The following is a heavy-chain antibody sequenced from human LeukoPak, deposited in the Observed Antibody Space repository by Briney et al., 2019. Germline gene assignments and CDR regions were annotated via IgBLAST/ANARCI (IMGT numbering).Heavy chain of an antibody. J-gene: IGHJ4*02. CDR3: ARGPTYSYGPV. CDR2: ISSSSSTI. D-gene: IGHD5-18*01. Sequence: GGSLRLSCAASGFTFSSYSMNWVRRAPGKGLEWVSYISSSSSTIYYADSVKGRFTISRDNAKNSLYLQMNSLRAEDTAVYYCARGPTYSYGPVWGQGTLVTVSS. CDR1: GFTFSSYS. V-gene: IGHV3-48*01.